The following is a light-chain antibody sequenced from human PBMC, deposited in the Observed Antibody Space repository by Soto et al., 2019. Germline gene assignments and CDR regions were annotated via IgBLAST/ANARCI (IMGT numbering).Light chain of an antibody. V-gene: IGKV1-8*01. Sequence: AIRMTQSPSSLSASTGDRVTITCRASQGISSYLAWYQQKPGKAPKLLIYAASTLQSGVPSRFSGSVSGTDFTLTISFLQSEDFATYYGQQYYSYPRTFVQGTKVEIK. CDR3: QQYYSYPRT. CDR2: AAS. CDR1: QGISSY. J-gene: IGKJ1*01.